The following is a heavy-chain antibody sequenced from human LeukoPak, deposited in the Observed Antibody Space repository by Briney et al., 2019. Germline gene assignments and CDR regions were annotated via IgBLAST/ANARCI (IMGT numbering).Heavy chain of an antibody. CDR3: AKKTPGTYPLDY. V-gene: IGHV3-23*01. CDR1: GFTFSSSA. Sequence: GGSLRLSCAAPGFTFSSSAMNWVRQVPGKGLEWVSASGTAGDTYYADSVKGRFTISRDDSKNTLYLQMTSLRAEDTAVYYCAKKTPGTYPLDYWGQGTLVTVSP. CDR2: SGTAGDT. J-gene: IGHJ4*02. D-gene: IGHD6-13*01.